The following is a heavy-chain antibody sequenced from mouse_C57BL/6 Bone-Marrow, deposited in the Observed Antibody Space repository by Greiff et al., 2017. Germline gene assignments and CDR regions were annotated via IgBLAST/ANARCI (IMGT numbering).Heavy chain of an antibody. J-gene: IGHJ4*01. CDR3: ARGDDGYPLAMDY. D-gene: IGHD2-3*01. Sequence: QVQLLQSGAELVQPGASVKISCKASGYTFTSYGMNWVKQRPGKGLEWIGQIYPGDGDTNYNGKFKGKATLTADKSSSTAYMQLSSLTSEDSAVYYCARGDDGYPLAMDYWGQGTSVTVSS. CDR1: GYTFTSYG. CDR2: IYPGDGDT. V-gene: IGHV1-80*01.